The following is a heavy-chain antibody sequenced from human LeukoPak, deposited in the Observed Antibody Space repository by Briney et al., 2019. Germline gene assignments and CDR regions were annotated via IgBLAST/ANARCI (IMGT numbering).Heavy chain of an antibody. D-gene: IGHD5-12*01. CDR1: GGSISSYY. CDR3: ARKSSTVGYNGYDVWYFDL. CDR2: ISGSGST. V-gene: IGHV4-4*09. J-gene: IGHJ2*01. Sequence: SETLSLTCTVSGGSISSYYWHWIRQTPGKGLEWIGYISGSGSTDYNPSLKSRVTISVDTSKNHFSLKLSSVTAADTAVYYCARKSSTVGYNGYDVWYFDLWGRGTLVTVSS.